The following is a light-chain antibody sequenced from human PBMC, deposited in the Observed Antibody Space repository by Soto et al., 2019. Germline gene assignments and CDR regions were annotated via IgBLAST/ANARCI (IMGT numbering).Light chain of an antibody. CDR3: SSYTTSSTRV. V-gene: IGLV2-14*03. Sequence: QSALTQPSSVSGSPGQSITISCTGTSRDVGAYFFVSFYQQHPYMAPKLMIYEVRNRPSGVFNRFSGSKSVNTATLSISWLQAEDEADYYCSSYTTSSTRVFGTGTKVTVL. CDR2: EVR. CDR1: SRDVGAYFF. J-gene: IGLJ1*01.